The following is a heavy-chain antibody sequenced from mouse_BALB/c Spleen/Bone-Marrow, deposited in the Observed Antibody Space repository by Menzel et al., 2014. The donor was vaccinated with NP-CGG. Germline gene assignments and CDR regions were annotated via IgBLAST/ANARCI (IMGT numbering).Heavy chain of an antibody. CDR3: ARCLTGTSALDF. CDR1: GYAFTNYL. CDR2: INPGSGGT. D-gene: IGHD4-1*01. V-gene: IGHV1-54*01. J-gene: IGHJ4*01. Sequence: QVQLKQSGAELVRPGTSVKVSCKASGYAFTNYLIEWVKQRPGQGLEWIGVINPGSGGTNYNEKFRGKATLTADKSSSTAYMQPSSLTSDDSAVYFCARCLTGTSALDFWGQGTSVTVSS.